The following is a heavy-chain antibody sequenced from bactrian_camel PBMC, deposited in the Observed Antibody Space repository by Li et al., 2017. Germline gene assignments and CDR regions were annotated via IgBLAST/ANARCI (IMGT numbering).Heavy chain of an antibody. CDR3: AADGWVERDGRCDS. CDR1: GYSSC. Sequence: HVQLVESGGDLVQPGGSLRLSCVASGYSSCMGWFRQAPGKEREAVAVIATGGGIKHYADSVKGRFTISIDNAKNTLYLQMNSLRAGDTAVYYCAADGWVERDGRCDSLSQGTQVTVS. V-gene: IGHV3S54*01. J-gene: IGHJ4*01. CDR2: IATGGGIK. D-gene: IGHD3*01.